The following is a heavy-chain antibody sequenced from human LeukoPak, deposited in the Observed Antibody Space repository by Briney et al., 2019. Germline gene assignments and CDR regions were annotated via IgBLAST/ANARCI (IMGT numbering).Heavy chain of an antibody. Sequence: GGSLRLSCAASGFTFSTLVMSWVRQAPGKGLEWVSGINDSGGRTHYADSVKGRFAISRDNSKNMLYLQLTSLRVDDTAIYYCAKGLRSSNFYYGMDVWGLGTTVTVSS. V-gene: IGHV3-23*01. J-gene: IGHJ6*02. CDR3: AKGLRSSNFYYGMDV. CDR2: INDSGGRT. CDR1: GFTFSTLV. D-gene: IGHD6-13*01.